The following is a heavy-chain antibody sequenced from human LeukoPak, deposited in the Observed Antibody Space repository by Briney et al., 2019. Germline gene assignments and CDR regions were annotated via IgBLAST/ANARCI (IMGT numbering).Heavy chain of an antibody. CDR2: IRYDVSNK. Sequence: PGGSLRLSCAASGFTFSSYGMHWVRQAPGKGLEWVAFIRYDVSNKYYADSVKGRFTISRDNSKNTLYLQMNSLRAEDTALYYCAKGAISACYSLDQWGQGTLVTVSS. CDR1: GFTFSSYG. V-gene: IGHV3-30*02. J-gene: IGHJ4*02. D-gene: IGHD2/OR15-2a*01. CDR3: AKGAISACYSLDQ.